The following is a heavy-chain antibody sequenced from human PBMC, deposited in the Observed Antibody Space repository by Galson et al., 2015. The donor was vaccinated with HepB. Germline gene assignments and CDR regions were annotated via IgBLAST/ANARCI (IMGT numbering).Heavy chain of an antibody. CDR3: ARGVEERGYSGGLYYYYYMDV. V-gene: IGHV4-30-4*01. CDR2: IYYSGST. D-gene: IGHD5-12*01. Sequence: LSLTCTVSGGSISSGDYYWSWIRQPPGKGLEWIGYIYYSGSTYYNPSLKSRVTISVDTSKNQFSLKLSSVTAADAAVYYCARGVEERGYSGGLYYYYYMDVWGKGTTVTVSS. J-gene: IGHJ6*03. CDR1: GGSISSGDYY.